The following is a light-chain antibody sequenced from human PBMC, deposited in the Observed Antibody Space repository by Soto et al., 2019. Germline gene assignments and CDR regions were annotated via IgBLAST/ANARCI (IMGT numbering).Light chain of an antibody. Sequence: EIVLTQSPCTLSLSPGERATLSCRATESVVSNYLAWYQLKPGQAPRLLIYDASSRATGIPDRFSGSGSGTDFTLTISRLEPEDFAVYYCQHYSMSPPFTFGPGTKVDIK. V-gene: IGKV3-20*01. J-gene: IGKJ3*01. CDR3: QHYSMSPPFT. CDR2: DAS. CDR1: ESVVSNY.